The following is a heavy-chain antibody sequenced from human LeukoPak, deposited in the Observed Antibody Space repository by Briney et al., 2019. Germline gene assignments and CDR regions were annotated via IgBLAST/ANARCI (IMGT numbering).Heavy chain of an antibody. Sequence: PGGSLRLSCSASGFTFSSYAMHWVRQAPGKGLEYVSAISSNGGSTYYADSVKGRFTISRDNSKNTLYLQMSSLRAEDTAVYYCVKCSSGSWYYFDYWGQGTLVTVSS. V-gene: IGHV3-64D*09. CDR3: VKCSSGSWYYFDY. D-gene: IGHD6-13*01. CDR1: GFTFSSYA. CDR2: ISSNGGST. J-gene: IGHJ4*02.